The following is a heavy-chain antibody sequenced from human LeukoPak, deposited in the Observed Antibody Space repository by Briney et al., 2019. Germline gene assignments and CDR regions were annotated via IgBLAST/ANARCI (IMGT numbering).Heavy chain of an antibody. CDR3: ARHFHVGASDY. CDR2: ISYSGST. CDR1: GDSISSSSYY. V-gene: IGHV4-39*01. D-gene: IGHD1-26*01. Sequence: SETLSLTCTVSGDSISSSSYYWGWLRQPPGKGLEWIGSISYSGSTYNNPSLRSRVTISVDTSKNQFSLKLNSVTAADTAVYYCARHFHVGASDYWGQGNLVTVSS. J-gene: IGHJ4*02.